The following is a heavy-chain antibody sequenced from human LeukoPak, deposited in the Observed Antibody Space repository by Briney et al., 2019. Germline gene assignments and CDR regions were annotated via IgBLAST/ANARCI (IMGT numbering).Heavy chain of an antibody. CDR1: GGSISSGDYY. CDR2: IYYSGST. D-gene: IGHD3-3*01. J-gene: IGHJ4*02. V-gene: IGHV4-30-4*08. CDR3: ARDRYYDFWSGPRSHFDY. Sequence: TSETLSLTCTVSGGSISSGDYYWSWIRQPPGKGLEWIGYIYYSGSTYYNPSLKSRVTISVDPSKNQFSLKLSSVTAADTAVYYCARDRYYDFWSGPRSHFDYWGQGTLVTVSS.